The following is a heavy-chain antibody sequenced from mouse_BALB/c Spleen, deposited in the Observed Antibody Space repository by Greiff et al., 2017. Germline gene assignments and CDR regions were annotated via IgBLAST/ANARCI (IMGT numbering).Heavy chain of an antibody. CDR3: ANDYDYFDY. V-gene: IGHV3-6*02. D-gene: IGHD2-4*01. Sequence: EVQRVESGPGLVKPSQSLSLTCSVTGYSITSGYYWNWIRQFPGNKLEWMGYISYDGSNNYNPSLKNRISITRDTSKNQFFLKLNSVTTEDTATYYCANDYDYFDYWGQGTTLTVSS. CDR1: GYSITSGYY. J-gene: IGHJ2*01. CDR2: ISYDGSN.